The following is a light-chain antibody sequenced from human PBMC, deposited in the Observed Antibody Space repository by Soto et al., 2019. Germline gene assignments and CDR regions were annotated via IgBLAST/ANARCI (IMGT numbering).Light chain of an antibody. V-gene: IGLV2-23*01. CDR1: ASNIGGYNL. CDR3: CSYVGATTYV. J-gene: IGLJ1*01. Sequence: QSALTQPASVSGSAGQSITITCTGSASNIGGYNLVSWYQHHAGKAPKVIMYEGVKRPSGVSNRFSGSKSGTTASLTISGLQAEDEADYYCCSYVGATTYVFGSGTKLTVL. CDR2: EGV.